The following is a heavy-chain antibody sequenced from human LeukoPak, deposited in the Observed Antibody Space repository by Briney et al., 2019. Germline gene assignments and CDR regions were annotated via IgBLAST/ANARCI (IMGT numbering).Heavy chain of an antibody. CDR2: ISAYNGNT. CDR3: ARRTYSESYWKHFDS. J-gene: IGHJ4*02. CDR1: GYTFTSYG. D-gene: IGHD1-26*01. Sequence: ASVKVSCKASGYTFTSYGISWVRQAPGQGLEWMGWISAYNGNTNYAQKLQGRVTMTTDTSTSTAYMELRSLRSDDTAVYYCARRTYSESYWKHFDSWGQGALVTVSS. V-gene: IGHV1-18*01.